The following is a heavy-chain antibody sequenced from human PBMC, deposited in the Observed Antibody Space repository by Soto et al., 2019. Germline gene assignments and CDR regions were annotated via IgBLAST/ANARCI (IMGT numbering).Heavy chain of an antibody. CDR2: ISYDGSNK. Sequence: GGSLRLSCAASGFTFSSYGMHWVRQAPGKGLEWVAVISYDGSNKYYADSVKGRFTISRDNSKNTLYLQMNSLRAEDTAVYYCANGCLQHSNFDYWGQGTLVTVSS. CDR3: ANGCLQHSNFDY. J-gene: IGHJ4*02. CDR1: GFTFSSYG. D-gene: IGHD1-1*01. V-gene: IGHV3-30*18.